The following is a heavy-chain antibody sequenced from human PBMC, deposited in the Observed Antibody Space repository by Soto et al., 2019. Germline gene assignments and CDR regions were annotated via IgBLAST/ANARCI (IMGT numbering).Heavy chain of an antibody. CDR1: GDTFSRST. CDR2: ISAYSGNV. CDR3: TIDNYGDDDY. V-gene: IGHV1-18*01. D-gene: IGHD4-17*01. Sequence: QVQLVQSGAEVKKPGASVKVSCKTSGDTFSRSTISWVRQAPGQGLEWMGWISAYSGNVKYAWKFQDRVTMTTDTSTSTAHVELRSLRFDDTAVHYCTIDNYGDDDYWGQGTLVTVSS. J-gene: IGHJ4*02.